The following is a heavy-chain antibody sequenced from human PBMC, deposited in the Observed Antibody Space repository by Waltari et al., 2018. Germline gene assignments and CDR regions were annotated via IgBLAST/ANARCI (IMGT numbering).Heavy chain of an antibody. V-gene: IGHV3-66*01. CDR1: KITIRNKY. CDR3: ASRIMVGFDY. J-gene: IGHJ4*02. D-gene: IGHD3-10*01. Sequence: EVQLLESGGGLVQPGGSLRRSWSCSKITIRNKYMSGARQAPGKGLQWVATIYSGGSTNYADSLKGRFAISRDNSKNTLYLQMNSLRAEDTAVYYCASRIMVGFDYWGQGTLVTVSS. CDR2: IYSGGST.